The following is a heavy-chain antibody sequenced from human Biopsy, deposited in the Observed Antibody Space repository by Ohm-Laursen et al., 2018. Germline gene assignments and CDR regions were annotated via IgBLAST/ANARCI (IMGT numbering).Heavy chain of an antibody. V-gene: IGHV1-2*02. Sequence: VSSVKVSCKASGYTFTGYHVHWVRQAPGPGLEWMGWINAKTGDTNYAQKFQGRVTMTRDTSISTAYVDLSSLRSDDTAVYYCTRGGYYYDSLAYYYWFDPWGQGTLVTVSS. J-gene: IGHJ5*02. D-gene: IGHD3-22*01. CDR1: GYTFTGYH. CDR2: INAKTGDT. CDR3: TRGGYYYDSLAYYYWFDP.